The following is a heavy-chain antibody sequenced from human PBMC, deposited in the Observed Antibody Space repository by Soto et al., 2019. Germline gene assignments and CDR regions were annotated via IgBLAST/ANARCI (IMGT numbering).Heavy chain of an antibody. Sequence: PGGSLRLSCAASGFSFRDYFMSWIRQAPGKGLEWVSYIGPYGNSIYYADSVKGRFTISRDDATNSLHLHMNSLRTDDTAVYYCARDDHTYGVYRGQGTPVTVSS. CDR1: GFSFRDYF. J-gene: IGHJ4*02. CDR3: ARDDHTYGVY. D-gene: IGHD2-21*01. V-gene: IGHV3-11*01. CDR2: IGPYGNSI.